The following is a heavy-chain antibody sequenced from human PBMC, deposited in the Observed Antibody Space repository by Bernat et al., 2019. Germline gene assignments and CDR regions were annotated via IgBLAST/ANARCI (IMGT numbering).Heavy chain of an antibody. Sequence: QVQLQQWGAGLLKPSETLSLTCAVYGGSFSAYSWSWIRQPPGKGLEWIGEINHSGSINYNPSLKSRLTISVDTSMNQFSLKLTSVTAADTAVYYCARAASSESYYFWDYWGQGTLVTVSS. D-gene: IGHD3-10*01. J-gene: IGHJ4*02. CDR3: ARAASSESYYFWDY. CDR2: INHSGSI. V-gene: IGHV4-34*01. CDR1: GGSFSAYS.